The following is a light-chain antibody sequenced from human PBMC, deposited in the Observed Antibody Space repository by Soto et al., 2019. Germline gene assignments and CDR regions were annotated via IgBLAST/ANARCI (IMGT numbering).Light chain of an antibody. CDR3: QLYGSSPRFS. Sequence: EILLTQSPGTLSLSPGERATHACRASQSVSSNYVAWYQQKPGQAPRLLIHGASTRASGIPDRFSGSGSGADFTLTISRLEPEDFAVYYCQLYGSSPRFSFGPGTRVDIK. CDR1: QSVSSNY. J-gene: IGKJ3*01. CDR2: GAS. V-gene: IGKV3-20*01.